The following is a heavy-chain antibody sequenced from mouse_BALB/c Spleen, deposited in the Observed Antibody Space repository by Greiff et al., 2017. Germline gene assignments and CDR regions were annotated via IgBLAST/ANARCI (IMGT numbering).Heavy chain of an antibody. CDR3: ARDTVVERAFAY. D-gene: IGHD1-1*01. CDR1: GFNIKDTY. CDR2: IDPANGNT. J-gene: IGHJ3*01. V-gene: IGHV14-3*02. Sequence: VQLQQPGAELVKPGASVKLSCTASGFNIKDTYMHWVKQRPEQGLEWIGRIDPANGNTKYDPKFQGKATITADTSSNTAYLQLSSLTSEDTAVYYCARDTVVERAFAYWGQGTLVTVSA.